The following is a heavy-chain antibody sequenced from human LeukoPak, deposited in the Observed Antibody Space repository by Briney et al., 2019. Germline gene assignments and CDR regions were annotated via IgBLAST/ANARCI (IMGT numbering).Heavy chain of an antibody. CDR1: VCTFSNYV. V-gene: IGHV1-69*10. CDR2: IIPFLDTA. CDR3: ASGEDCSSNSCILDY. J-gene: IGHJ4*02. D-gene: IGHD2-2*01. Sequence: SVKVSRKASVCTFSNYVISWVGRACGQRLEWMGGIIPFLDTAANAEKFQGRLTIIAEKSTSTAYMELSSLRSEDAAVYYCASGEDCSSNSCILDYWGQGTLVTVSS.